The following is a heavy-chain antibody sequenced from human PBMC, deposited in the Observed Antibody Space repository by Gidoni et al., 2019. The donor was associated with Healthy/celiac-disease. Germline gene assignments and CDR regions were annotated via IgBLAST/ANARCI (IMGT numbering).Heavy chain of an antibody. CDR1: GGSISSYY. D-gene: IGHD3-10*01. V-gene: IGHV4-59*01. J-gene: IGHJ4*02. CDR2: IYYSGST. Sequence: QVQLQESGPGLVKPSETLSLTCTVSGGSISSYYWSWIRQPPGKGLEWIGYIYYSGSTNYNPSLKSRVTISVDTSKNQFSLKLSSVTAADTAVYYCAGHYRPRVGVGHWGQGTLVTVSS. CDR3: AGHYRPRVGVGH.